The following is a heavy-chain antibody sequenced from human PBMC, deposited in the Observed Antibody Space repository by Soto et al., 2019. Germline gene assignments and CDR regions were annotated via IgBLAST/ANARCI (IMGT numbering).Heavy chain of an antibody. CDR3: ARQVYTVVTPMDS. V-gene: IGHV3-48*02. J-gene: IGHJ4*02. Sequence: GRSLRLSCAASGFTFSNLPMTWVRQAAGKGLEWVSYISGASNYIYYTDSEKGRFTICRDNAKNSVSLQMNSLRDEDRAVYYCARQVYTVVTPMDSWGQRRLVDVSS. CDR1: GFTFSNLP. CDR2: ISGASNYI. D-gene: IGHD2-21*02.